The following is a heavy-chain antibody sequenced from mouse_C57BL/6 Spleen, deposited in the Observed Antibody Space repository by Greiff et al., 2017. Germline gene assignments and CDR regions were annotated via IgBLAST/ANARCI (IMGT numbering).Heavy chain of an antibody. CDR1: GYTFTSYW. V-gene: IGHV1-61*01. Sequence: QVQLQQPGAELVRPGSSVKLSCKASGYTFTSYWMDWVKQRPGQGLEWIGNIYPSDSETHYNQKFKDKATLTVDKSSSTAYMQLSSLTSEDSAVYYCARRPYYYGSSPFVYWGQGTTLTVSS. D-gene: IGHD1-1*01. CDR3: ARRPYYYGSSPFVY. CDR2: IYPSDSET. J-gene: IGHJ2*01.